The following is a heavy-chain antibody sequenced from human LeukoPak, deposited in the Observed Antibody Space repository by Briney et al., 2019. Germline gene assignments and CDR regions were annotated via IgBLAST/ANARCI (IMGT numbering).Heavy chain of an antibody. Sequence: SETLSLTCTVSGGSISSSSDYWGWIRQPPGKGLGWIGSIYHSGDTYYNPSLKSRVTISVDTSKNQFSLKLDSVTAADTAVYYCAKGTSSGWYYFDYWGQGTLVTVSS. CDR3: AKGTSSGWYYFDY. D-gene: IGHD6-19*01. CDR2: IYHSGDT. V-gene: IGHV4-39*07. CDR1: GGSISSSSDY. J-gene: IGHJ4*02.